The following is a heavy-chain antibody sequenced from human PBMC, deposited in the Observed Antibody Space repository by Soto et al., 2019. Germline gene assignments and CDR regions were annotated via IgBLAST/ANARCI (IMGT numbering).Heavy chain of an antibody. D-gene: IGHD2-15*01. CDR3: AKRRGAGGHFDY. CDR1: GFTFSSYA. J-gene: IGHJ4*02. CDR2: VSAGGST. V-gene: IGHV3-23*01. Sequence: GGSLRLSCAASGFTFSSYAMGWVRQGPGKGLEWVAVVSAGGSTHYADSVRGRFTISRDNSKNTLSLQMNSLTAEHTAVYFCAKRRGAGGHFDYWGQGALVTVSS.